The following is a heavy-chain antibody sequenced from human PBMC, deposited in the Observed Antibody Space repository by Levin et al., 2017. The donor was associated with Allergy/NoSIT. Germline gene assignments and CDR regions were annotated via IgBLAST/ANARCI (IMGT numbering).Heavy chain of an antibody. Sequence: GESLKISCKASGYTFTSYGISWVRQAPGQGLEWMGWISAYNGNTNYAQKLQGRVTMTTDTSTSTAYMELRSLRSDDTAVYYCARLYYDFWSGYDTTFDYWGQGTLVTVSS. D-gene: IGHD3-3*01. CDR2: ISAYNGNT. V-gene: IGHV1-18*01. J-gene: IGHJ4*02. CDR3: ARLYYDFWSGYDTTFDY. CDR1: GYTFTSYG.